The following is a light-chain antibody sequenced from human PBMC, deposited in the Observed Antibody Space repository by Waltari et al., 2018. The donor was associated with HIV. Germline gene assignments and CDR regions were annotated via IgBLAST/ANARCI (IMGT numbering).Light chain of an antibody. V-gene: IGLV2-14*01. CDR2: EVS. CDR3: SSYTSSSTVV. J-gene: IGLJ2*01. Sequence: QSALTQPASVSGSPGQSITISCTGTSRDVGNYNYVSWYQHHPVKAPKVMIYEVSNLPSWVSNRFSGSKSGNTASLTISGLQAEDEADYYCSSYTSSSTVVFGGGTKLTVL. CDR1: SRDVGNYNY.